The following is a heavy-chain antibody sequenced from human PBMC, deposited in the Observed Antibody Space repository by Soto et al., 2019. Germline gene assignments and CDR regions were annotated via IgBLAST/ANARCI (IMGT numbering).Heavy chain of an antibody. J-gene: IGHJ4*02. D-gene: IGHD5-12*01. CDR1: GGSVSSGDYC. CDR2: IYDSGSS. CDR3: AREKGYISGPKNFDS. V-gene: IGHV4-30-4*01. Sequence: PSETLSLTCTVSGGSVSSGDYCWSWIRQPPGKGLEWIGYIYDSGSSYYNPSLKSRVTMSVDTSKNQFSLKLRSVTAADTAMYYCAREKGYISGPKNFDSWGQGTLVTVSS.